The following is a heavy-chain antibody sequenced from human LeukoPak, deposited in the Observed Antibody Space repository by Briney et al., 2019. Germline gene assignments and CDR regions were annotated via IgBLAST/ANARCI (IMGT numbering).Heavy chain of an antibody. CDR3: AKDIVLRFLEWLFMMDV. J-gene: IGHJ6*02. D-gene: IGHD3-3*01. CDR2: ISWNSGSI. Sequence: GGSLRLSCAASGFTFDDYAMHWVRQAPGEGLEWVSGISWNSGSIGYADSVKGRFTISRDNAKNSLYLQMNSLRAEDTALYYCAKDIVLRFLEWLFMMDVWGQGTTVTVSS. V-gene: IGHV3-9*01. CDR1: GFTFDDYA.